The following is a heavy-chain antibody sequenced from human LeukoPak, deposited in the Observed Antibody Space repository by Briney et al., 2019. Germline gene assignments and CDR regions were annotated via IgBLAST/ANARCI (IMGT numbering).Heavy chain of an antibody. V-gene: IGHV3-33*01. CDR2: IWYDGSNK. J-gene: IGHJ4*02. CDR1: GFTFSSYG. CDR3: ARVQQLIYDY. Sequence: GGSLRLSCAASGFTFSSYGMHWVRPAPGKGLEWVAVIWYDGSNKYYADSVKGRFTISRDNSKNTLYLQMNSLRAEDTAVYYCARVQQLIYDYWGQGTLVTVSS. D-gene: IGHD6-13*01.